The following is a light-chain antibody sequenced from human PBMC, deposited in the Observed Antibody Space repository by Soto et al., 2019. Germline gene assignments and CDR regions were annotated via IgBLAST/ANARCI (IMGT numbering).Light chain of an antibody. J-gene: IGKJ4*01. Sequence: EIVLTQSPGTLSLSPGERATLSCRASQSVSSSYLAWYQQKPGQAPRLLIYGASIRATGIPDRFSGSGSGTDFTLTISRLEPEDFAVYYCQQYSSSPPRLTFGGGTRVEIK. CDR1: QSVSSSY. V-gene: IGKV3-20*01. CDR3: QQYSSSPPRLT. CDR2: GAS.